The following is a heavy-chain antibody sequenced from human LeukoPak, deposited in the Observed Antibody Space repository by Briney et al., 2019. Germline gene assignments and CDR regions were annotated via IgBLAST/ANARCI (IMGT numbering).Heavy chain of an antibody. Sequence: GGSLRLSCAASGFTFSSYAMHWVRQAPGKGLEYVSAISSNGGSTYYANSVKGRFTISRDNSKNTLYLQMGSLRAEDMAVYYCARAATVLLWFGELLSLDYWGQGTLVTVSS. CDR3: ARAATVLLWFGELLSLDY. J-gene: IGHJ4*02. V-gene: IGHV3-64*01. CDR1: GFTFSSYA. CDR2: ISSNGGST. D-gene: IGHD3-10*01.